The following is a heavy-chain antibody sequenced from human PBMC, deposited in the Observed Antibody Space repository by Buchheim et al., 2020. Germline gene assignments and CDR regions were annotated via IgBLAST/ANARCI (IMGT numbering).Heavy chain of an antibody. D-gene: IGHD3-22*01. CDR3: ARGISVISLSHYYDSSGYYYYYYGMDV. V-gene: IGHV1-69*01. CDR1: GGTFSSYA. CDR2: IIPIFGTA. J-gene: IGHJ6*02. Sequence: QVQLVQSGAEVKKPGSSVKASCKASGGTFSSYAISWVRQAPGQGLEWMGGIIPIFGTANYAQKFQGRVTITADESTSTAYMELSSLRSEDTAVYYCARGISVISLSHYYDSSGYYYYYYGMDVWGQGTT.